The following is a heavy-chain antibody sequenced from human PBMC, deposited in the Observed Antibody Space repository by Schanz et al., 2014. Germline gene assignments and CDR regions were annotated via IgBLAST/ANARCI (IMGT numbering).Heavy chain of an antibody. D-gene: IGHD2-2*01. V-gene: IGHV3-30*04. J-gene: IGHJ6*02. Sequence: QVQLVESGGGVVQPGRSLRLSCAASGFSFSTYIMHLVRRAPGKGLDWVAAISSDGVHKSFADSVKGRFTISRDNSKNTLYLQMSSLRPEDAALYYCVREPPGVSSSRDYYGMDVWGQGTTVTVSS. CDR2: ISSDGVHK. CDR1: GFSFSTYI. CDR3: VREPPGVSSSRDYYGMDV.